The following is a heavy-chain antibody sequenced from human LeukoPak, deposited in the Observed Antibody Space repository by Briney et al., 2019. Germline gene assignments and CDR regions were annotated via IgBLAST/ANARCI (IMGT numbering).Heavy chain of an antibody. CDR1: GYTFTGYY. CDR3: ARDPYYYDSSGYSDY. J-gene: IGHJ4*02. CDR2: INPNSGGT. D-gene: IGHD3-22*01. V-gene: IGHV1-2*06. Sequence: ASVKVSCKASGYTFTGYYMHWVRRAPGQGLEWMGRINPNSGGTNYAQKFQGRVTMTRDTSISTAYMELSRLRSDDTAVYYCARDPYYYDSSGYSDYWGQGTLVTVSS.